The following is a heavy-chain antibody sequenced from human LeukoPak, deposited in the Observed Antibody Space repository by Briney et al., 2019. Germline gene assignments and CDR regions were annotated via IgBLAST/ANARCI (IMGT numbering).Heavy chain of an antibody. J-gene: IGHJ4*02. D-gene: IGHD3-9*01. CDR3: AKDSLTGSGPYYFDC. V-gene: IGHV3-30*02. Sequence: GGSLRLSCTTSGFTFSNYGMYWVRQAPGKGLEWLAFIRYDGSNKYYADSVKGRFTISRDNSKNTLYLQMNGLRAEDTAVYYCAKDSLTGSGPYYFDCWGQGTLVTVSS. CDR2: IRYDGSNK. CDR1: GFTFSNYG.